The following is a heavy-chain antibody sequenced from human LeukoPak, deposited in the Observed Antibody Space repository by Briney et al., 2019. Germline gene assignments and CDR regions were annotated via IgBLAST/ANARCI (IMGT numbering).Heavy chain of an antibody. D-gene: IGHD6-19*01. CDR1: GFTFSSYA. V-gene: IGHV3-30*04. Sequence: GGSLRLSCAASGFTFSSYAMHWVRQAPGKGLEWVAVISYDGSNKYYADSVKGRFTISRDNSKNTLYLQMNSLRAEDTAVYYCAKRSEWLGSYFDYWGQGTLVTVSS. CDR2: ISYDGSNK. CDR3: AKRSEWLGSYFDY. J-gene: IGHJ4*02.